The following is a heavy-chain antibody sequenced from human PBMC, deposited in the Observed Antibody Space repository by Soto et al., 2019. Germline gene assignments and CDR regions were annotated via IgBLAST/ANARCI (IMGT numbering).Heavy chain of an antibody. J-gene: IGHJ4*02. V-gene: IGHV3-9*01. D-gene: IGHD6-19*01. CDR2: ISWKSGSI. CDR1: GFTFDDYA. Sequence: EVQLVESGGGLVQPGRSLRLSCAASGFTFDDYAMHWVRQAPGKGLEWVSGISWKSGSIGYADSVKGRFTISRDNAKNSLYLQMNSLRAEDTALYYCAKDMMPSSGYYFDYWGQGTLVTVSS. CDR3: AKDMMPSSGYYFDY.